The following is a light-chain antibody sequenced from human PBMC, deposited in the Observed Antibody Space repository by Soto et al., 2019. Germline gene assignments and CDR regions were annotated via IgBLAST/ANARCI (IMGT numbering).Light chain of an antibody. J-gene: IGKJ2*01. Sequence: DIQMTQSPTSLAASVGDRVTITCQASQDLTNYVNWYQQKPGEAPKLLIYDTTTLEEGVPTRFSGGGYGTAFTFTINGLQPEDAAIYFCQQYVNLPYTFGQGTKLEIK. CDR2: DTT. CDR1: QDLTNY. CDR3: QQYVNLPYT. V-gene: IGKV1-33*01.